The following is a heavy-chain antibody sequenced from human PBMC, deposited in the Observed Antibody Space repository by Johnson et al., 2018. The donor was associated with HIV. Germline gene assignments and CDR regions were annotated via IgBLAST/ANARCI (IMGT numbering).Heavy chain of an antibody. D-gene: IGHD6-13*01. CDR1: GFTFSSYA. Sequence: VQLVESGGGVVQPGRFLRLSCAASGFTFSSYAMHWVRQTPGKGLEWVSGINWNGGNTMYYADSVKGRFTISRDNAKNSLYLQMNSLRAEDTAVYYCARGGLIAAAAIDDAFDVWGQGTLVTVSS. CDR2: INWNGGNTM. V-gene: IGHV3-48*04. CDR3: ARGGLIAAAAIDDAFDV. J-gene: IGHJ3*01.